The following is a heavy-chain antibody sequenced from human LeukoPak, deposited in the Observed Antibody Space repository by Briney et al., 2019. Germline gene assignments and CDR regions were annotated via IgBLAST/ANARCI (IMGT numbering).Heavy chain of an antibody. CDR3: ARVGYSSSWFYYYDMDV. Sequence: MPSETLSLTCTVSGGSISSYYWSWIRQPPGKELEWIGNIYYSGSTNYNPSLKSRVTISVDTSKNQFSLKLSSVTAADTAVYYCARVGYSSSWFYYYDMDVWGKGTTVTVSS. CDR2: IYYSGST. D-gene: IGHD6-13*01. V-gene: IGHV4-59*01. CDR1: GGSISSYY. J-gene: IGHJ6*03.